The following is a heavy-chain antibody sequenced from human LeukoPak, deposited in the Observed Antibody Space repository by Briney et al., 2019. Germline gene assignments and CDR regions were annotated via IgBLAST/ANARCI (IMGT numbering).Heavy chain of an antibody. V-gene: IGHV3-74*01. D-gene: IGHD3-22*01. CDR1: GFTFSSYW. Sequence: GGSLRLSCAASGFTFSSYWMHWVRQAPGKGLVWVSRINSDGSSTSYADSVKGRFTISRDNAKNTLYLQMNSLRAEDTAVYYCARGYDSSGYYQVDYWGQGTLVTVSS. CDR3: ARGYDSSGYYQVDY. CDR2: INSDGSST. J-gene: IGHJ4*02.